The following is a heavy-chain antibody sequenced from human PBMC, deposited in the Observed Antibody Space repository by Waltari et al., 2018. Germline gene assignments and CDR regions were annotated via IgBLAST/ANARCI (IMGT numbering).Heavy chain of an antibody. CDR1: GFTVSSNY. CDR3: ARDRPAAAGIGY. Sequence: EVQLVESGGGLIQPGGSLRLSCAASGFTVSSNYMSWVRQAPGKGLEGFSVIYRGYSTYYADSVKGRFTISRDNSKNTLYLQMNSLRAEDTAVYYCARDRPAAAGIGYWGQGTLVTVSS. J-gene: IGHJ4*02. V-gene: IGHV3-53*01. CDR2: IYRGYST. D-gene: IGHD6-13*01.